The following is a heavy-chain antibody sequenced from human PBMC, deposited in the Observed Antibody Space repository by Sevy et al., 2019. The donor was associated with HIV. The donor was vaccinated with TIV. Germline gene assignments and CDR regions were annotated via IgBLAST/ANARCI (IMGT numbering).Heavy chain of an antibody. CDR2: ISGSGGST. J-gene: IGHJ4*02. Sequence: GGSLRLSCAASGFTFSSYAMNWVRQAPGKGLEWVSAISGSGGSTYYADSVKGRFTISRDNSKNTLYLQMNSLRAEDTAVYYCAKDSAYYYGSGSYYRLGYWGQGTLVTVSS. D-gene: IGHD3-10*01. V-gene: IGHV3-23*01. CDR3: AKDSAYYYGSGSYYRLGY. CDR1: GFTFSSYA.